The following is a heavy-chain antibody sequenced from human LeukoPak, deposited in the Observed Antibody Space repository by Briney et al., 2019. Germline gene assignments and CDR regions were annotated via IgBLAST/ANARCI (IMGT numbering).Heavy chain of an antibody. D-gene: IGHD3-22*01. V-gene: IGHV3-23*01. CDR3: AKGRDYYDSSGSFDY. Sequence: PGGSLRLSCAASGVTFSSYAMSWVRQAPGKGLEWVSAISGSGGSTYYADSVKGRFTISRDNSKNTLYLQMNSLRAEDTAVYYCAKGRDYYDSSGSFDYWGQGTLVTVSS. J-gene: IGHJ4*02. CDR2: ISGSGGST. CDR1: GVTFSSYA.